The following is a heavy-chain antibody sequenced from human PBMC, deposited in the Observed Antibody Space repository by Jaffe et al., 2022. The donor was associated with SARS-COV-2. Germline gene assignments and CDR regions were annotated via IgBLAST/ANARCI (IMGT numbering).Heavy chain of an antibody. CDR2: ISYDGSNK. CDR3: ARSGEWDAPSGY. V-gene: IGHV3-30-3*01. D-gene: IGHD3-10*01. CDR1: GFTFSSYA. J-gene: IGHJ4*02. Sequence: QVQLVESGGGVVQPGRSLRLSCAASGFTFSSYAMHWVRQAPGKGLEWVAVISYDGSNKYYADSVKGRFTISRDNSKNTLYLQMNSLRAEDTAVYYCARSGEWDAPSGYWGQGTLVTVSS.